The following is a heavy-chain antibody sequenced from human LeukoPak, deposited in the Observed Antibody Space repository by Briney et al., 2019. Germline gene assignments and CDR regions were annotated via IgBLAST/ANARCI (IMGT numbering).Heavy chain of an antibody. J-gene: IGHJ5*02. Sequence: GGSLRLSCAVSGFTYTYYWMAWLPPAPGKGRVWVANIEQDGSDKYYVDSVVGRFTISRDNAPNLLDLHMNSLSAKATGVCSCAKSGVFFYTWSQRTLVTVSS. CDR1: GFTYTYYW. V-gene: IGHV3-7*01. CDR3: AKSGVFFYT. CDR2: IEQDGSDK. D-gene: IGHD3-3*01.